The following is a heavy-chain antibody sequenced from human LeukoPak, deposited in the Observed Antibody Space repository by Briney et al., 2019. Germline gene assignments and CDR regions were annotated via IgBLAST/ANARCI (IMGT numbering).Heavy chain of an antibody. J-gene: IGHJ4*02. D-gene: IGHD2-8*01. V-gene: IGHV1-2*06. CDR2: INPISGGT. CDR1: GYTFTGYY. CDR3: ARLDRLMSSDHF. Sequence: ASVKVSCKASGYTFTGYYIHWVRQAPRQGLEWMGRINPISGGTNYAQKFQGRVSMTTDTSINTAYMELNRLTYDDTAVYYCARLDRLMSSDHFWGQGTPVTVSS.